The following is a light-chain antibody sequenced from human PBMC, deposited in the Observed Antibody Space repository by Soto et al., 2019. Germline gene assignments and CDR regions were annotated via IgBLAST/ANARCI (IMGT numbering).Light chain of an antibody. J-gene: IGLJ1*01. CDR3: RSYSISTAYL. Sequence: QSSLNHPASLSGSPGQSIAISCTGTSSDVGGYDYVSWYQLHPGKAPKLMVFEVSNRPSGVSYRFSGSKSGNTASLTISGLQAEDEADYFCRSYSISTAYLFGTGTKVTVL. CDR1: SSDVGGYDY. CDR2: EVS. V-gene: IGLV2-14*01.